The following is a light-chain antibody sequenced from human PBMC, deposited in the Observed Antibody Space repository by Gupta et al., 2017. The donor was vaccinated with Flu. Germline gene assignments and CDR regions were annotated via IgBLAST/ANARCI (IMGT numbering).Light chain of an antibody. CDR2: NRS. V-gene: IGLV8-61*01. Sequence: TVVTQEPSFSVSPGGTVTITCGLNSGSVSTSFYHSWYQQTPGQGPRTLIYNRSSRSAGVPGRFSGSIPGNTAALTITGAQEDEESDYYCMQCMGGDTWVFGGGTKLTVL. CDR1: SGSVSTSFY. J-gene: IGLJ3*02. CDR3: MQCMGGDTWV.